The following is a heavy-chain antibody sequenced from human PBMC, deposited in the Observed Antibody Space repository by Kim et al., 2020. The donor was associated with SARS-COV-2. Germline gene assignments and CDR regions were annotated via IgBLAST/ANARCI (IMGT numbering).Heavy chain of an antibody. D-gene: IGHD4-17*01. CDR2: ISWDGTRT. CDR1: GFTFSTSP. Sequence: GGSLRLSCVASGFTFSTSPMGWVRQAPGEGLEWVSRISWDGTRTYYADSVKGRVTMPSDKSKNTVYLHMNNLRVEDTAVYYCAKGVTNSGFDYWGQGAQVTVSS. V-gene: IGHV3-23*01. CDR3: AKGVTNSGFDY. J-gene: IGHJ4*02.